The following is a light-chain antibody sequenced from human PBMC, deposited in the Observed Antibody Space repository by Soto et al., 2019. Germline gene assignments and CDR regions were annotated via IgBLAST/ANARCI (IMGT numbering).Light chain of an antibody. Sequence: QSALTQPVSVSGSPGQSITISCTRTSSDVGSYNFVSWYQQHPGEVPKVMIYEVSKRPSGVSDRFSGSKSGNTASLTISGLQAEDEADYYCCADAGRSTYVFGTGTKLTVL. CDR3: CADAGRSTYV. CDR1: SSDVGSYNF. J-gene: IGLJ1*01. CDR2: EVS. V-gene: IGLV2-23*02.